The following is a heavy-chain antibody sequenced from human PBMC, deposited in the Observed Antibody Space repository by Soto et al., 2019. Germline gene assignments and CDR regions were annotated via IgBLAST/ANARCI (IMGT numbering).Heavy chain of an antibody. J-gene: IGHJ4*02. Sequence: HPGGSLRLSCAASGFTFSSYGVHWVRQAPGKGLEWVAVISYDGSNKYYADSVKGRFTISRDNSKNTLYLQMNSLRAEDTAVYYCAKGRIAAAGTVDYWGQGTLVTVSS. D-gene: IGHD6-13*01. CDR1: GFTFSSYG. V-gene: IGHV3-30*18. CDR2: ISYDGSNK. CDR3: AKGRIAAAGTVDY.